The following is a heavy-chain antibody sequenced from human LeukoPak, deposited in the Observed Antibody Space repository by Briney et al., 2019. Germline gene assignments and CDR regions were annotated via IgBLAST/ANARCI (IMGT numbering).Heavy chain of an antibody. Sequence: SETLSLTCAVYGGSFSGYYRSWIRQPPGKGLEWIGEINHSGSTNYNPSLKSRVTISVDTSKNQFSLKLSSVTAADTAVYYCARFYYDSSGYRLEYYFDYWGQGTLVTVSS. CDR1: GGSFSGYY. V-gene: IGHV4-34*01. J-gene: IGHJ4*02. CDR3: ARFYYDSSGYRLEYYFDY. CDR2: INHSGST. D-gene: IGHD3-22*01.